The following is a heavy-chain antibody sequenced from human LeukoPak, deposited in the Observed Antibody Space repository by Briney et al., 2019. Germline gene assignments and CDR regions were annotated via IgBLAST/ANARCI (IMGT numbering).Heavy chain of an antibody. CDR3: ARAWADDGGNSPVSFY. V-gene: IGHV1-24*01. J-gene: IGHJ4*02. Sequence: ASVKVSCKVSGYTLTELSMHWVRQAPGKGLEWMGGFDPEDGETIYAQKFQGRVTMTEDTSTDTAYMELSSLRSEDTAVYYCARAWADDGGNSPVSFYWGQGTLVTVSS. D-gene: IGHD4-23*01. CDR2: FDPEDGET. CDR1: GYTLTELS.